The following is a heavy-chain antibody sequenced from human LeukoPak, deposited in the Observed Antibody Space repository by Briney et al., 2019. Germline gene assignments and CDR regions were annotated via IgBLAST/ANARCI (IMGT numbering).Heavy chain of an antibody. Sequence: GGSLRLSCAASGFTFSNYWMHWVRQAPGKGLVWVSRINSDGINTSYADSVKGRFTISRDNAKNTLNLQMNSLRAEDTAVYYCARDLGQYYDTSNNWFDPWGQGTLVTVSS. J-gene: IGHJ5*02. D-gene: IGHD3-22*01. CDR2: INSDGINT. CDR3: ARDLGQYYDTSNNWFDP. V-gene: IGHV3-74*01. CDR1: GFTFSNYW.